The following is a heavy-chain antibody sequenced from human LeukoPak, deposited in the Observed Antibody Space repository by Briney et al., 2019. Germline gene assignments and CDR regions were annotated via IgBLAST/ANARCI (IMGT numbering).Heavy chain of an antibody. Sequence: PSETLSLTCAVYGGSFSGYYWSWIRQPPGKGLEWIGEINHSGSTNYNPSLKSRVTISVDTSKNQFSLKLSSVTAADTAVYYCARRGRAYGSGSYRAFDIWGQGTMVTVSS. D-gene: IGHD3-10*01. V-gene: IGHV4-34*01. CDR3: ARRGRAYGSGSYRAFDI. CDR1: GGSFSGYY. J-gene: IGHJ3*02. CDR2: INHSGST.